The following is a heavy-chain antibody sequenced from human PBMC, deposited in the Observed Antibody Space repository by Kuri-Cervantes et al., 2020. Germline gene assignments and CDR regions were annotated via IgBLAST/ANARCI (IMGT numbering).Heavy chain of an antibody. V-gene: IGHV3-23*01. CDR2: ISGSGGST. CDR1: GFTFDDYG. D-gene: IGHD2-2*01. J-gene: IGHJ4*02. Sequence: GESLKISCAASGFTFDDYGMSWVRQAPGKGLEWVSAISGSGGSTYYADSVKGRFTISRDNSKNTLYLQMNSLRAEDTAVYYCAKVGAIVVVPAAMLDYWGQGTLVTVSS. CDR3: AKVGAIVVVPAAMLDY.